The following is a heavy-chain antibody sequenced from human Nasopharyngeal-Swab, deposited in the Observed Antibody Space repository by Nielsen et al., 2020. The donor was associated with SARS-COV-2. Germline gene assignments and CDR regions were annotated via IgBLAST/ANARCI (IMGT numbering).Heavy chain of an antibody. V-gene: IGHV1-24*01. CDR2: FDPEDGET. CDR3: ARFPLSDYGDIHENAFDI. J-gene: IGHJ3*02. CDR1: GYTLTELS. Sequence: ASVKVSCKVSGYTLTELSMHWVRQAPGKGLEWMGGFDPEDGETIYAQKFQGRVTMTRNTSISTAYMELSSLRSEDTAVYYCARFPLSDYGDIHENAFDIWGQGTMVTVSS. D-gene: IGHD4-17*01.